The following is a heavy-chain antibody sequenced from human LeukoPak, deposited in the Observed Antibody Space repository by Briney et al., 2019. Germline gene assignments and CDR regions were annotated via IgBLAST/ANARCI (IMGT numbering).Heavy chain of an antibody. CDR3: ARAPWYCSGGSCYKYYYYGMDV. V-gene: IGHV3-30-3*01. CDR2: ISYDGSNK. J-gene: IGHJ6*02. Sequence: GGSLRLSCAASGFTFSSYAMHWVRQAPGKGLEWVAVISYDGSNKYYADSVKGRFTISRDNSKNTLYLQMNSLRAEDTAEYYCARAPWYCSGGSCYKYYYYGMDVWGQGTTVTVSS. CDR1: GFTFSSYA. D-gene: IGHD2-15*01.